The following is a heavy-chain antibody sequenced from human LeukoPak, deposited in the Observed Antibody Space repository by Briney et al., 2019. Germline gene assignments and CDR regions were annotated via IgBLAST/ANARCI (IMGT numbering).Heavy chain of an antibody. D-gene: IGHD5-18*01. CDR3: AKDIGYSYGLDY. CDR2: ISGDGGST. CDR1: GFTFDDYA. J-gene: IGHJ4*02. V-gene: IGHV3-43*02. Sequence: PGGSLRLSCAASGFTFDDYAMHWARQAPGKGLEWVSLISGDGGSTYYADSVKGRFTISRDNSKNSLYLQMNSLRTEDTALYYCAKDIGYSYGLDYWGQGTLVTVSS.